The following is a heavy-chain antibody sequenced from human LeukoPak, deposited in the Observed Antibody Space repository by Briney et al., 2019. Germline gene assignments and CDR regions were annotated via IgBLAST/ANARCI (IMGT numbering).Heavy chain of an antibody. V-gene: IGHV2-70*11. CDR2: IDWDGDK. Sequence: RESGPAQVKPQQTLTLTCAFSGLSLTTTGMCVSWIRQPPGKALEWLARIDWDGDKYYSTSLKTNLTISKDTSKNQVVLIMTNVDPVDTATYYCARTTYYSESGGFTPGYFDYWGQGTRVTVSS. CDR3: ARTTYYSESGGFTPGYFDY. CDR1: GLSLTTTGMC. D-gene: IGHD3-22*01. J-gene: IGHJ4*02.